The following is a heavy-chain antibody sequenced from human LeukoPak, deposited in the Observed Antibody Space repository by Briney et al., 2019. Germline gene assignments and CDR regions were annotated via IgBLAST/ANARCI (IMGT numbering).Heavy chain of an antibody. V-gene: IGHV1-18*01. CDR3: ARMGDIVVVPAATDYYYYGMDV. Sequence: ASVKVSCKASGYTFTSYGISWVRQAPGQGREWMGWISAYNGNTNYAQKLQGRVTMTTDTSTSTAYMELRSLRSDDTAVYYCARMGDIVVVPAATDYYYYGMDVWGQGTTVTVSS. D-gene: IGHD2-2*01. CDR2: ISAYNGNT. CDR1: GYTFTSYG. J-gene: IGHJ6*02.